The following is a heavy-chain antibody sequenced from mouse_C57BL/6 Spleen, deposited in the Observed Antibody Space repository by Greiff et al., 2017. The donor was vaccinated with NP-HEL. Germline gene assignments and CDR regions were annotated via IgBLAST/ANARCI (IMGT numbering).Heavy chain of an antibody. CDR1: GYTFTSYW. J-gene: IGHJ2*01. CDR3: ARSLTGKCDY. V-gene: IGHV1-50*01. CDR2: IDPSDSYT. Sequence: QVQLQQPGAELVKPGASVKLSCKASGYTFTSYWMQWVKQRPGQGLEWIGEIDPSDSYTNYNQKFKGKATLTVDTSSSTAYMQLSSLTSEDSAVYYCARSLTGKCDYWGQGTTLTVSS. D-gene: IGHD4-1*01.